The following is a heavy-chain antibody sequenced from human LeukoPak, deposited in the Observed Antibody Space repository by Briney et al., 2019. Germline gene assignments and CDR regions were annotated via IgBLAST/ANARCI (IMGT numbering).Heavy chain of an antibody. CDR3: AREWGHGDFDY. CDR1: GGSFSGYN. CDR2: INHSGST. Sequence: RTSETLSLTCAVYGGSFSGYNWNWIRQPPGKGLEWIGEINHSGSTNSNPSLKSRVTISVDTSKNQFSLRLSSVTAADTAVYYCAREWGHGDFDYWGQGTLVTVSS. V-gene: IGHV4-34*01. D-gene: IGHD1-26*01. J-gene: IGHJ4*02.